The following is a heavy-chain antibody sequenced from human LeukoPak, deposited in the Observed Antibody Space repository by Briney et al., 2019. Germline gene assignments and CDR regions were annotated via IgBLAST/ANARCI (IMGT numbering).Heavy chain of an antibody. Sequence: GGSLRLSCAASGFTFSSYAMHWVRQAPGKGLEWVAVISYDGSNKYYADSVKGRFTISRDNSKNTLYLQMNSLRAEDTALYYCAKDMARRRDCSGGSCYSGLAVWGQGTLVTVSS. CDR2: ISYDGSNK. J-gene: IGHJ4*02. V-gene: IGHV3-30-3*01. D-gene: IGHD2-15*01. CDR1: GFTFSSYA. CDR3: AKDMARRRDCSGGSCYSGLAV.